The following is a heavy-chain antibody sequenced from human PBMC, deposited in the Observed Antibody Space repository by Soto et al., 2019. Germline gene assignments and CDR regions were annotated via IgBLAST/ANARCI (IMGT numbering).Heavy chain of an antibody. D-gene: IGHD2-2*03. Sequence: SETLSLTCTVSGGSISSGGYYWSWIRQHPGKGLEWIGYIYYSGSTYYNPSLKSRVTISVDTSKNQFSLKLSSVTAADTAVYYCARYGYCSSTSCYVGTLYYYYMDVWGKGTTVTVSS. CDR2: IYYSGST. V-gene: IGHV4-31*03. CDR1: GGSISSGGYY. J-gene: IGHJ6*03. CDR3: ARYGYCSSTSCYVGTLYYYYMDV.